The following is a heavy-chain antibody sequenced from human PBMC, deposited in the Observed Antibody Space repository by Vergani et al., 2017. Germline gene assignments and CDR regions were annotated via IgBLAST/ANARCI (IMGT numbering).Heavy chain of an antibody. CDR3: ARWGNEKRLDS. D-gene: IGHD1-1*01. Sequence: QVQLEESEGGVVQPGRSLTLSCVASGFTFSSHGMHWVRQAPGKGLEWVAVIWYDGSNKYYGDSVKGRFTISRDNSKNTLYLQMNSLRVEDTAVYYCARWGNEKRLDSWGQGTLVTVSS. CDR2: IWYDGSNK. V-gene: IGHV3-33*01. CDR1: GFTFSSHG. J-gene: IGHJ5*01.